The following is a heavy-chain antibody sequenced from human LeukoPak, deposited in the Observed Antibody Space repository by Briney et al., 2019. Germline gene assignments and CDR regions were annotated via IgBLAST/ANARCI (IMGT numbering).Heavy chain of an antibody. CDR3: ARAGIAVAGRYYYYGMDV. V-gene: IGHV4-4*07. Sequence: PSETLSLTCTVSGGSISSYYWSWIRQPAGKGLEWIGRIYTSGSTNYNPSLKSRVTMSVDTSKNQFSLKLSSVTAADTAVYYCARAGIAVAGRYYYYGMDVWGQGTTVTVSS. D-gene: IGHD6-19*01. CDR1: GGSISSYY. J-gene: IGHJ6*02. CDR2: IYTSGST.